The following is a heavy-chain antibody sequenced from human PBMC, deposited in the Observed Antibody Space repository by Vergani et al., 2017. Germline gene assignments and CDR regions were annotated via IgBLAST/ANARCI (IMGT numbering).Heavy chain of an antibody. D-gene: IGHD5-12*01. CDR2: VSGSSATP. Sequence: EVQLLESGGGLVQPGGSLRLSCEASGFSFPGYAMRWVRQAPGKGLEWVSSVSGSSATPYYADSVKGRFIISRDNSKNTLHLQMNSLRADDTAVYYCTKGSRPYTGYFFDYWGQGTLATVSS. CDR3: TKGSRPYTGYFFDY. CDR1: GFSFPGYA. V-gene: IGHV3-23*01. J-gene: IGHJ4*02.